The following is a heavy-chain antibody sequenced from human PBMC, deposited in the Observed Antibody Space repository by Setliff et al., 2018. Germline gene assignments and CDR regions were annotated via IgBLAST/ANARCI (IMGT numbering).Heavy chain of an antibody. CDR3: VGDPPQSGYAFAI. CDR2: INSDGSSI. CDR1: GFTFSSHW. V-gene: IGHV3-74*01. J-gene: IGHJ3*02. Sequence: LRLSCAGSGFTFSSHWMYWVRQAPGMGLVWVSRINSDGSSITYADSVKGRFTISRDNAKNALYLQMNSLRAEDTAVYYCVGDPPQSGYAFAIWGQGTMVTVSS. D-gene: IGHD7-27*01.